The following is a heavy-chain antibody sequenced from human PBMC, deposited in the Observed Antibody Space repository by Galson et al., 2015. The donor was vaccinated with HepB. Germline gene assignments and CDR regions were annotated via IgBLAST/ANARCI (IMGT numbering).Heavy chain of an antibody. V-gene: IGHV4-39*01. Sequence: TLSLTCTVSGGPITTSGFYWAWIRQTPGQGLEWIGSVYYTTYSNPSLKSRVTISVDTSKNQFSLSLKSVTDADTAVYFCGRHGTTYWYFDLWGPGTLVTVSS. CDR1: GGPITTSGFY. J-gene: IGHJ2*01. CDR3: GRHGTTYWYFDL. CDR2: VYYTT. D-gene: IGHD1-14*01.